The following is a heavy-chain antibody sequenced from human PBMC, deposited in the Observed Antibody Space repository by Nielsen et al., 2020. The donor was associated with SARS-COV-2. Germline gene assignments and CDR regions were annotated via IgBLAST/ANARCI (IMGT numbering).Heavy chain of an antibody. D-gene: IGHD3-22*01. V-gene: IGHV3-73*01. CDR1: GFTFSGSA. CDR3: TRAVPITMTGYYFDY. CDR2: IRSKANSYAT. J-gene: IGHJ4*02. Sequence: GESLKISCAASGFTFSGSAMHWVRQASGKGLEWVGRIRSKANSYATAYAASVKGRFTISRDDSKNTAYLQMNSLKTEDTAVYYCTRAVPITMTGYYFDYWGQGTLVTVSS.